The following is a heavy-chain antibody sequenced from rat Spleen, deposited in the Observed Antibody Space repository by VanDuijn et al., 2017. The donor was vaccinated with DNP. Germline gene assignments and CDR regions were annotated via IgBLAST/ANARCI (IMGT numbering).Heavy chain of an antibody. Sequence: EVQLVESGGDLVQPGRSLILSCAASGFTFSDYAMAWVRQAPKKGLEWVATISYDGSRTYYRDSVKGRFTISRDNAKSTLYLQMDTLRSEDTATYYCARPDYWGQGVMVTVSS. J-gene: IGHJ2*01. CDR3: ARPDY. V-gene: IGHV5-17*01. CDR2: ISYDGSRT. CDR1: GFTFSDYA.